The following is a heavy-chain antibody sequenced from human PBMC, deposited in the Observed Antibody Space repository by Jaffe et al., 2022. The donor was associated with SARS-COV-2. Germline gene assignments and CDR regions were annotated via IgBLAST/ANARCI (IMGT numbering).Heavy chain of an antibody. CDR3: AKVVVAATRYYYGMDV. J-gene: IGHJ6*02. V-gene: IGHV3-23*01. D-gene: IGHD2-15*01. CDR2: ISGSGGST. Sequence: EVQLLESGGGLVQPGGSLRLSCAASGFTFSSYAMSWVRQAPGKGLEWVSAISGSGGSTYYADSVKGRFTISRDNSKNTLYLQMNSLRAEDTAVYYCAKVVVAATRYYYGMDVWGQGTTVTVSS. CDR1: GFTFSSYA.